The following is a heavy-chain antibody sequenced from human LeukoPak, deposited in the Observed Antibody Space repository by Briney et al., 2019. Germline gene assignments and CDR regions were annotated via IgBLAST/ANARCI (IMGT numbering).Heavy chain of an antibody. CDR3: ARESYCDTSGHYSGFDY. CDR1: GFTFSRHY. CDR2: VKQDGSDK. J-gene: IGHJ4*02. Sequence: GGSLRLSCAASGFTFSRHYMTWVRQAPGKGLEWVANVKQDGSDKFYVDSVKGRFTISRDNAKNSLYLQMNSLRADDTAIYYCARESYCDTSGHYSGFDYWVQGTLVTVSS. D-gene: IGHD3-22*01. V-gene: IGHV3-7*03.